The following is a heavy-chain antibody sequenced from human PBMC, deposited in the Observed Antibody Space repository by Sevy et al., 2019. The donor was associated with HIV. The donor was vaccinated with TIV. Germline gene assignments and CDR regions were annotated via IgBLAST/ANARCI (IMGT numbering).Heavy chain of an antibody. CDR3: ARDRYYDASGYYYYYYGMDV. CDR2: IDSGGST. V-gene: IGHV3-66*01. D-gene: IGHD3-22*01. CDR1: GFTVSGNY. Sequence: GGSLRLSCEASGFTVSGNYMAWVRLAPGKGLEWVSLIDSGGSTYYADSVKGRFTISRDNGMNTLYLQMNPLRAEDTAVYFCARDRYYDASGYYYYYYGMDVWGQGTTVTVSS. J-gene: IGHJ6*02.